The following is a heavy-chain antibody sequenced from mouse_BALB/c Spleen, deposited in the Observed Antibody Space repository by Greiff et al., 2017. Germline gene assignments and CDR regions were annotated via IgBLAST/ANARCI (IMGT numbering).Heavy chain of an antibody. CDR3: ANDYDEDYFDY. D-gene: IGHD2-4*01. CDR2: IYPGSGNT. Sequence: VQLQQSGPELVKPGASVKISCKASGYTFTDYYINWVKQKPGQGLEWIGWIYPGSGNTKYNEKFKGKATLTVDTSSSTAYMQLSSLASEDTAVYFCANDYDEDYFDYWGQGTTLTVSS. V-gene: IGHV1-84*02. CDR1: GYTFTDYY. J-gene: IGHJ2*01.